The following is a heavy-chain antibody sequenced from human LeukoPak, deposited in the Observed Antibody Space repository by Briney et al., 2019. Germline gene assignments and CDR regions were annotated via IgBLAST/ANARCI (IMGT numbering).Heavy chain of an antibody. Sequence: GGSLRLSCAASGFTFSSYAMSWVREAPGKGLEWVSAISGGGGSTYYADSVKGRFTISRDNSKNTLYLQMNSLRAEDTAVYYCAKDGSRITIFGVVILRWFDPWGQGTLVTVSS. D-gene: IGHD3-3*01. CDR2: ISGGGGST. J-gene: IGHJ5*02. CDR3: AKDGSRITIFGVVILRWFDP. CDR1: GFTFSSYA. V-gene: IGHV3-23*01.